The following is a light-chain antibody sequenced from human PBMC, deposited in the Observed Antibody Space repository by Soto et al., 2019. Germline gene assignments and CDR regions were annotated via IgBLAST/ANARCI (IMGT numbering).Light chain of an antibody. CDR2: RAS. V-gene: IGKV3-20*01. J-gene: IGKJ1*01. CDR1: QSVSSNY. Sequence: ETVLAQSPGTLSLSPGERATLSCRASQSVSSNYLAWYQQRPGQAPRLLINRASNRATGIPDRFTGSGSGTDFTLTSNSLEPADLAVYYCQHYGSSPRTCGQGTKVDI. CDR3: QHYGSSPRT.